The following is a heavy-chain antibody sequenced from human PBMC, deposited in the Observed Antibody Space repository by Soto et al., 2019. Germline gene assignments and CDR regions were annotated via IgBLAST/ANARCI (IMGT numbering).Heavy chain of an antibody. Sequence: QVQLVQSGAEVRKPGSSVKVSCEASGGSFISYIFTWVRQAPRQGLEWMGRSIPIQGRAAYALKFQDRVTITADRSTQTVYMELRRLRPEDTALYYCAKSLVFVDHAYMDVWGKGTTVTVSS. D-gene: IGHD2-21*01. J-gene: IGHJ6*03. V-gene: IGHV1-69*02. CDR1: GGSFISYI. CDR2: SIPIQGRA. CDR3: AKSLVFVDHAYMDV.